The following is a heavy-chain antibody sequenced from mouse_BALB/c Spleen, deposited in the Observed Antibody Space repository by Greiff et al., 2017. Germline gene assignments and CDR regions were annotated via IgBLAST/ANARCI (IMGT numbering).Heavy chain of an antibody. Sequence: VQLQQPGAELVRPGASVKISCKATGYTFSSYWIEWVKQRPGHGLEWIGEILPGSGSTNYNEKFKGKATFTADTSSNTAYMQLSSLTSEDSAVYYCARERKSLYYFDYWGQGTTLTVSS. V-gene: IGHV1-9*01. CDR3: ARERKSLYYFDY. CDR2: ILPGSGST. CDR1: GYTFSSYW. J-gene: IGHJ2*01.